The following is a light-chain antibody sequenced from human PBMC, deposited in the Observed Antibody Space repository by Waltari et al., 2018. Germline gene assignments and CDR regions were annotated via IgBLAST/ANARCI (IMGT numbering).Light chain of an antibody. V-gene: IGLV3-1*01. J-gene: IGLJ2*01. Sequence: SSEXTQPPSVSVSPGXTATVTCSGDELGDRYASWYQQRPGQSTLLVIYIVTMRPSGIPERFSGSNSGTTATLTISGTQAMDEADYYCXXWDTNTPLFGGGTKLTVL. CDR2: IVT. CDR1: ELGDRY. CDR3: XXWDTNTPL.